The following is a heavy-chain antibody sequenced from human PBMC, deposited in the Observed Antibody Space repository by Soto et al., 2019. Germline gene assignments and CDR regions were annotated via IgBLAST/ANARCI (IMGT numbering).Heavy chain of an antibody. CDR3: XRMLAVNYYYYYVDV. CDR2: ILSSDEK. Sequence: QVTLKESGPVLVKPTETLTLTCTVSGFSLRNARMGVSWIRQPPGKALEWLAHILSSDEKSYNTSLKGRVTLSKDPSKSQVVLTXTYVDPVDTATYFXXRMLAVNYYYYYVDVWGEGTTVTVSS. J-gene: IGHJ6*03. CDR1: GFSLRNARMG. V-gene: IGHV2-26*01. D-gene: IGHD3-22*01.